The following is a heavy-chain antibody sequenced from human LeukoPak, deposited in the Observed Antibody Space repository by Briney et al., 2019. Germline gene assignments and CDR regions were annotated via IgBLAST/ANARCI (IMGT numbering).Heavy chain of an antibody. CDR2: INHSGST. CDR1: AGSFSGYY. CDR3: ARDGYGGVDY. Sequence: SETLSLTCAVYAGSFSGYYWSWIRQPPGKGLEWIGEINHSGSTNYNPSLKSRVTISVDTSKKQFSLKLSSVTAADTAVYYCARDGYGGVDYWGQGTLVTVSS. V-gene: IGHV4-34*01. D-gene: IGHD3-10*01. J-gene: IGHJ4*02.